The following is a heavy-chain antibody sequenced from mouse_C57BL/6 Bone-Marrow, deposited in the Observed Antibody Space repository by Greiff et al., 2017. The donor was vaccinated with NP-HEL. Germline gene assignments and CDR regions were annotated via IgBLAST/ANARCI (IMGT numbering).Heavy chain of an antibody. Sequence: VQLQQSGPELVKPGASVKISCKASGYAFSSSWMNWVKQRPGKGLEWIGRLYPGDGDTNYNGKFKGKATLTADKSSSTAYLQLSSLTSEDSAVYFCHYYYGSSPGFAYWGQGTLVTVSA. CDR1: GYAFSSSW. V-gene: IGHV1-82*01. D-gene: IGHD1-1*01. CDR2: LYPGDGDT. J-gene: IGHJ3*01. CDR3: HYYYGSSPGFAY.